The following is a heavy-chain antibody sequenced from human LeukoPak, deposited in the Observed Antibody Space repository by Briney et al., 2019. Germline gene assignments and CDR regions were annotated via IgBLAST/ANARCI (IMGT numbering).Heavy chain of an antibody. CDR1: GFTFSSCG. Sequence: QPGGSLRLSCAASGFTFSSCGMHWVRQAPGEGLEWVTFIRYDGTNKYYADSVKGRFTISRDSSKNTLYLQMNSLRAEDTAVYYCAKDRRAAMVTFFDYWGQGTLVTVSS. CDR3: AKDRRAAMVTFFDY. CDR2: IRYDGTNK. D-gene: IGHD5-18*01. V-gene: IGHV3-30*02. J-gene: IGHJ4*02.